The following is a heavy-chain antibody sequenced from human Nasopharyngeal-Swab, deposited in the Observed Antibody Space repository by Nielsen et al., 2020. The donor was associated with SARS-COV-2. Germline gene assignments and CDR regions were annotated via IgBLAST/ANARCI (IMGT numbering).Heavy chain of an antibody. CDR3: ARESSGYDYIAPPYFDY. Sequence: GGSLRLSCAASGFTFSSYGMHWVRQAPGKGLEWVAVIWFDGSNKYYADSVKGRFTISRDNSKNTLYLQMNSLRAEETAVYYCARESSGYDYIAPPYFDYWGQGTLVTVSS. J-gene: IGHJ4*02. CDR2: IWFDGSNK. CDR1: GFTFSSYG. D-gene: IGHD5-12*01. V-gene: IGHV3-33*01.